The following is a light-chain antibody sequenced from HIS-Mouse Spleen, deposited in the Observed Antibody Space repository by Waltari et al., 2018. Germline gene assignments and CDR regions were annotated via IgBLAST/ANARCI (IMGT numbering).Light chain of an antibody. J-gene: IGKJ2*01. V-gene: IGKV2-28*01. CDR3: MQALQTPYT. CDR2: LGS. CDR1: QSLLHLNGYNY. Sequence: DIVMTQSPLSLPVTPGEPASISCRSSQSLLHLNGYNYLDWYLQKPGQSPQLLIYLGSNRASGVPDRFSGSGSGTDFTLKISRVEAEDVGVYYCMQALQTPYTFGQGTKLEIK.